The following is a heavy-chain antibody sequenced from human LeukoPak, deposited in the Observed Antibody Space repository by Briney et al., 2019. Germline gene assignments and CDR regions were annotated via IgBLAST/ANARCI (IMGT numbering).Heavy chain of an antibody. J-gene: IGHJ6*03. CDR1: GFTFSSYG. CDR3: ARGRSDYTSNYYYYYMDV. CDR2: ISYDGSNK. D-gene: IGHD4-11*01. V-gene: IGHV3-30*03. Sequence: GRSLRLSCAASGFTFSSYGMHWVRQAPGKGLEWVAVISYDGSNKYYADSVKGRFTISRDNSKNTLYLQMNSLRVEDTAVYYCARGRSDYTSNYYYYYMDVWGKGTTVTVSS.